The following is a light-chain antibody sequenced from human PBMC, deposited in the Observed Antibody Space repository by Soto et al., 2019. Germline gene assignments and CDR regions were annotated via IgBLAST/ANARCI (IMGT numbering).Light chain of an antibody. CDR1: SPNIGAGYD. CDR3: QSYDSSMGDSV. CDR2: GNS. V-gene: IGLV1-40*01. Sequence: QSVLTQPPSVSGAPGQRVTISCTGSSPNIGAGYDVHWYQQLPGTAPKLLIYGNSNRPSGVPDRFSGSKSGTSASLAITGLQDEDEADYYCQSYDSSMGDSVFGGGTKMTVL. J-gene: IGLJ2*01.